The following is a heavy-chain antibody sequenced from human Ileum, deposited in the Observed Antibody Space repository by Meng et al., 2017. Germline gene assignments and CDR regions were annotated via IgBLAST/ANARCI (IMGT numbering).Heavy chain of an antibody. J-gene: IGHJ5*02. CDR1: DDSISSGDHY. CDR3: ARYYYDSSGVTWFDP. V-gene: IGHV4-31*03. CDR2: FYFSGST. Sequence: QLHWMEPGPSMGNPHKPLSLTCPVSDDSISSGDHYWTWSRQHPGKGLEWIGYFYFSGSTYYNPSLKSRVSISVDTSKNQFSLRMSSVTAADTAVYYCARYYYDSSGVTWFDPWGQGTLVTVSS. D-gene: IGHD3-22*01.